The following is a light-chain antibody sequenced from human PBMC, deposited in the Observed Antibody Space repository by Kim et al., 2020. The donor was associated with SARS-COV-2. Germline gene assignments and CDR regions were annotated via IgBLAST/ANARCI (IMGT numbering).Light chain of an antibody. CDR2: DTD. J-gene: IGKJ4*01. CDR1: QSVRNY. Sequence: EIVLTQSPATLSLSPGERATLSCRASQSVRNYLAWYRQKPGQAPTLLIYDTDNRATGIPTRFSGSGSGTDFTLSISNLDPEDFAVYYCQQRSSWPLTFGGGTSVDIK. V-gene: IGKV3-11*01. CDR3: QQRSSWPLT.